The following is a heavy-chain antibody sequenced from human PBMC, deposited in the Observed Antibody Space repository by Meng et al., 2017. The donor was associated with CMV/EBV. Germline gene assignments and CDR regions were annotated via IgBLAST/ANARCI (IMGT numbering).Heavy chain of an antibody. Sequence: VRLVQSSAEVKEPGSPVKVFCKTAGGNFSIFAISWVRQAPGEGLEWMGGIIPVFETANYAERFQDRVTITADDSTTTAYMELSSLRADDTALYFCARGGDSWYSDYWGQGTLVTVSS. V-gene: IGHV1-69*12. CDR3: ARGGDSWYSDY. J-gene: IGHJ4*02. CDR1: GGNFSIFA. D-gene: IGHD1-26*01. CDR2: IIPVFETA.